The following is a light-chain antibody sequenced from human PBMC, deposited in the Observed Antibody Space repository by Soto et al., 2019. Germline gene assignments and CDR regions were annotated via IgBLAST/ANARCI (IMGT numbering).Light chain of an antibody. CDR1: QTISTY. V-gene: IGKV1-39*01. Sequence: DIQMNQSPSPLSASVGDRVTITCRASQTISTYLNWYQQKPGKAPKLLIYGASSLQSGVPSRFSGSGSGTDFTLTISSLQPEDFGTYYCQQSFSTPRTFGQGTKVDIK. J-gene: IGKJ1*01. CDR3: QQSFSTPRT. CDR2: GAS.